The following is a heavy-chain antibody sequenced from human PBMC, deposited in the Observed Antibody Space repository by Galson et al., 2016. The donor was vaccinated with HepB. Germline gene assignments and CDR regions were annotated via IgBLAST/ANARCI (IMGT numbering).Heavy chain of an antibody. CDR2: ISSSSSYI. J-gene: IGHJ6*02. Sequence: SLRLSCAASGFTFNRYTMHWVRQAPGKGLEWVAYISSSSSYIYYADSVKGRFTIARDNAKKLLYLQMNILRAEDTAVDYCARAPIAGDGLRHYYYGIDVWGQGTTVTVSS. D-gene: IGHD6-13*01. CDR3: ARAPIAGDGLRHYYYGIDV. CDR1: GFTFNRYT. V-gene: IGHV3-21*01.